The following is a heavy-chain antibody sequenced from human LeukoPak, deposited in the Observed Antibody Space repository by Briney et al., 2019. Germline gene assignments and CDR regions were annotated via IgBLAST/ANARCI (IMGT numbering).Heavy chain of an antibody. Sequence: ASVKVSCKASGYTFIGYYMHWVRQAPGQGLEWMGWINPNSGGTNSAQKFQGRVTMTRDTSISTAYIELNRLRSDDTAVYYCARDQEAGDRFYNWFDPWGQGTLVTVSS. CDR3: ARDQEAGDRFYNWFDP. J-gene: IGHJ5*02. D-gene: IGHD3-10*01. CDR1: GYTFIGYY. V-gene: IGHV1-2*02. CDR2: INPNSGGT.